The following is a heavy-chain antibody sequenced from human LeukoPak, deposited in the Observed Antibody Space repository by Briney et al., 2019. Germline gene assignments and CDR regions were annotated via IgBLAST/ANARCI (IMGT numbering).Heavy chain of an antibody. Sequence: ASVKVSCKASGYTFTSYDINWVRQATGQGLEWMGWMNPNSGNTGYAQKFQGRVTITRNTSISTAYMELSSLRSEDTAVYYCARGYISTGWPLVGYWGQGTLVTVSS. J-gene: IGHJ4*02. CDR1: GYTFTSYD. V-gene: IGHV1-8*03. CDR2: MNPNSGNT. D-gene: IGHD6-19*01. CDR3: ARGYISTGWPLVGY.